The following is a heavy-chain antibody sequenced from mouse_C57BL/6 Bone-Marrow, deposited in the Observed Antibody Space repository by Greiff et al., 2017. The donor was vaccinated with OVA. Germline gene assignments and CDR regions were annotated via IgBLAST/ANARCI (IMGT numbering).Heavy chain of an antibody. CDR3: ALITTVVDPDY. CDR2: IHPNSGST. J-gene: IGHJ2*01. D-gene: IGHD1-1*01. Sequence: QVQLQQPGAELVKPGASVKLSCKASGYTFTSYWMHWVKQRPGQGLEWIGMIHPNSGSTNYNEKFKSKATLTVDKSSSTAYMQLSSLTSEDSAVYYCALITTVVDPDYWGKGTTLTVSS. CDR1: GYTFTSYW. V-gene: IGHV1-64*01.